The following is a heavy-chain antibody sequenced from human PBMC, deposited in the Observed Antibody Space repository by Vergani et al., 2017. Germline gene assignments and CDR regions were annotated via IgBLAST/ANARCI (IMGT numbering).Heavy chain of an antibody. Sequence: QVQLQESGPGLVKPPGTLSLTCAVSGDSLSSNNCWTWVRQPPGKGLEWIGEICHTEDTKYSPSLKSRVTVSVDGSSNLFSLRLNTVTAADTAVYYCATVGYRRWGYYFDYWGQGILVTVSS. CDR3: ATVGYRRWGYYFDY. CDR1: GDSLSSNNC. J-gene: IGHJ4*02. D-gene: IGHD2-2*02. CDR2: ICHTEDT. V-gene: IGHV4-4*03.